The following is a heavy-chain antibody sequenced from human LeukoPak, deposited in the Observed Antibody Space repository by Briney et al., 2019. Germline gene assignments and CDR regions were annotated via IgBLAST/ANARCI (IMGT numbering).Heavy chain of an antibody. D-gene: IGHD5-24*01. J-gene: IGHJ4*02. Sequence: GGSLRLSCAASGFTFSSYWMSWVRQAPGKGLEWVSAFSGSGGGTYYADSVKGRFTISRDNSKNTLYLQMNSLRAEDTALYFCAKSGYNRFDYWGQGTLVTVSS. CDR3: AKSGYNRFDY. V-gene: IGHV3-23*01. CDR2: FSGSGGGT. CDR1: GFTFSSYW.